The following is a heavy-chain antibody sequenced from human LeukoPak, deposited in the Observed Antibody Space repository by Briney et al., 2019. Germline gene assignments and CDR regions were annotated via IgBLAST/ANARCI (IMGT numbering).Heavy chain of an antibody. V-gene: IGHV3-30*04. CDR3: ARVRHDYVDDLVRDSEHDAFDI. J-gene: IGHJ3*02. CDR1: GFTFSSYA. CDR2: ISYDGSNK. Sequence: GGSLRLSCAASGFTFSSYAMHWVRQAPGKGLEWVAVISYDGSNKYYADSVKGRFTISRDNSKNTLSLQMNSLRTEDTAVYYCARVRHDYVDDLVRDSEHDAFDIWGQGTTVTVSS. D-gene: IGHD4-17*01.